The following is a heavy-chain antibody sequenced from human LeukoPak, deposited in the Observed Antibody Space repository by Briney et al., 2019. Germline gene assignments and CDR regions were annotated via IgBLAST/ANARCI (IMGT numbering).Heavy chain of an antibody. V-gene: IGHV3-74*01. J-gene: IGHJ4*02. CDR2: INSDGRST. D-gene: IGHD3-10*01. CDR3: ARDFSGAIGY. CDR1: GFTFSSNL. Sequence: GGSLRLSCAASGFTFSSNLMHWVRQGPGKGLVWVSHINSDGRSTRYADSVKGRFTISRDNAKNTVYLQMNSLRAEDTAVYFCARDFSGAIGYWGQGTQVTVSS.